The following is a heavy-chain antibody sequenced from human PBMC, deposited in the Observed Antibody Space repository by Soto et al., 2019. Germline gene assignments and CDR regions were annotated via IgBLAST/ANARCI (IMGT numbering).Heavy chain of an antibody. D-gene: IGHD2-21*02. V-gene: IGHV3-30*03. J-gene: IGHJ3*02. CDR2: ISYEGSNK. CDR1: GFTFSSYG. Sequence: QVQLVESGGGVVQPGRSLRLSCAASGFTFSSYGMHWVRQAPGKGLEWVAVISYEGSNKYYADSVKGRFTISRDNSKNTLYLQMNSLRAEDTAVYYCAIPVLVTAKNAFDIWGQGTMVTVSS. CDR3: AIPVLVTAKNAFDI.